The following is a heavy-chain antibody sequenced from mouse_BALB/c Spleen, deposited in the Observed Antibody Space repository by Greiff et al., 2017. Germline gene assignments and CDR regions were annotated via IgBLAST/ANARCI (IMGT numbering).Heavy chain of an antibody. CDR3: ARGGGYGNPYAMDY. D-gene: IGHD2-1*01. V-gene: IGHV5-6-5*01. CDR1: GFTFSSYA. Sequence: EVKVVESGGGLVKPGGSLKLSCAASGFTFSSYAMSWVRQTPEKRLEWVASISSGGSTYYPDSVKGRFTISRDNARNILYLQMSSLRSEDTAMYYCARGGGYGNPYAMDYWGQGTSVTVSS. CDR2: ISSGGST. J-gene: IGHJ4*01.